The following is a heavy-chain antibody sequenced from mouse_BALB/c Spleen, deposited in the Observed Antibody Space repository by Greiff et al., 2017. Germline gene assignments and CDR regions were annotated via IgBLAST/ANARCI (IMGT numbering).Heavy chain of an antibody. CDR1: GFTFSSYY. CDR3: ARHEEVRPFAY. Sequence: EVMLVESGGGLVKLGGSLKLSCAASGFTFSSYYMSWVRQTPEKRLELVAAINSNGGSTYYPDTVKGRFTISRDNAKNTLYLQMSSLKSEDTALYYCARHEEVRPFAYWGQGTLVTVSA. J-gene: IGHJ3*01. CDR2: INSNGGST. V-gene: IGHV5-6-2*01. D-gene: IGHD2-14*01.